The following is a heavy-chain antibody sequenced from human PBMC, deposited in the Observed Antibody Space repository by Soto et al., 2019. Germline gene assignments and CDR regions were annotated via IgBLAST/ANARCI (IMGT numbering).Heavy chain of an antibody. CDR3: ARAISYYDVYGMDV. D-gene: IGHD3-3*01. Sequence: SETLSLTCTVSGASISGFYWSWIRKSAGKGLEWIGRIYATGTTDYNPSLKSRVMMSVDTSKNQFSLKLSSVTAADTAVYYCARAISYYDVYGMDVWGQGTTVTVSS. CDR1: GASISGFY. CDR2: IYATGTT. J-gene: IGHJ6*02. V-gene: IGHV4-4*07.